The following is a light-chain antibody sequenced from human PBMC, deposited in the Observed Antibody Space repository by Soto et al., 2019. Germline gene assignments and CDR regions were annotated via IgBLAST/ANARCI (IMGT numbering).Light chain of an antibody. CDR2: EVS. CDR1: SSDVGGYNY. CDR3: SSFTSAYTFV. Sequence: QSALTQPASVCGSPGQSIAISCTGTSSDVGGYNYVSWYQQHPGKAPKLLLSEVSNRPSGVSDRFSGSKSGNTASLTISGLQTQDEADYYCSSFTSAYTFVFGTGTKVTVL. V-gene: IGLV2-14*01. J-gene: IGLJ1*01.